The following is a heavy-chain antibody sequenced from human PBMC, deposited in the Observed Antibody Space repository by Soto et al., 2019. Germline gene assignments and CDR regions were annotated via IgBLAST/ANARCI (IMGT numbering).Heavy chain of an antibody. CDR1: GGTFSSYA. Sequence: RASVKVSCKASGGTFSSYAISWVRQAPGQGLEWMGGIIPIFGTANYAQKFQGRVTITADKSTSTAYMELSSLRSEDTAVYYCARDLRGPYSSGWYYFDYWGQGTLVTVSS. CDR3: ARDLRGPYSSGWYYFDY. V-gene: IGHV1-69*06. CDR2: IIPIFGTA. J-gene: IGHJ4*02. D-gene: IGHD6-19*01.